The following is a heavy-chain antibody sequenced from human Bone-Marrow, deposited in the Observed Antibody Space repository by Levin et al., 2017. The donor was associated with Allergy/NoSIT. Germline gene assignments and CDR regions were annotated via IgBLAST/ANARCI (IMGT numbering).Heavy chain of an antibody. V-gene: IGHV3-21*01. CDR3: ASLQYGDYGNDY. J-gene: IGHJ4*02. CDR1: GFIFSTYS. Sequence: GESLKISCAASGFIFSTYSMNWVRLAPGKGLEWVAAITIGSDTYYPDSVKGRFTISRDNAKNSLYLQMNSLRVEDTAIYYCASLQYGDYGNDYWGQGTLVTVSS. D-gene: IGHD4-17*01. CDR2: ITIGSDT.